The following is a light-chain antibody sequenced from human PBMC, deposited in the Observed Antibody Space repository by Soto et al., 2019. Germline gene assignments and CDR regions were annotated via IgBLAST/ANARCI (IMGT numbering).Light chain of an antibody. Sequence: DIQMTQSPSTLSPSVEETVTITCRASQSISSWLAWYQQKPGKAPKLLIYKASSLESGVPSKFSGGGSGTEFTLTISSLQPYEFSTYYCQQYNSYSLWTFGQGTKVDI. J-gene: IGKJ1*01. CDR2: KAS. V-gene: IGKV1-5*03. CDR3: QQYNSYSLWT. CDR1: QSISSW.